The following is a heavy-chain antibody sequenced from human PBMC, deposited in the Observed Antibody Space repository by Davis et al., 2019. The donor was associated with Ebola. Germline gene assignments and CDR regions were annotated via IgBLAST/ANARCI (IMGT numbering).Heavy chain of an antibody. CDR1: GGSISSGGYY. J-gene: IGHJ3*02. CDR3: ARDGFPHDAFDI. V-gene: IGHV4-31*02. CDR2: IYYSGST. Sequence: SCTVSGGSISSGGYYWSWIRQHPGKGLEWIGYIYYSGSTYYNPSLKSRVTISVDTSKNQFSLKLSSVTAADTAVYYCARDGFPHDAFDIWGQGTMVTVSS.